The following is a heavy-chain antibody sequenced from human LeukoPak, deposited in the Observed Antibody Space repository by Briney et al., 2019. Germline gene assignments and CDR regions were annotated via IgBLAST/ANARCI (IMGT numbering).Heavy chain of an antibody. CDR2: IWYDGGNK. D-gene: IGHD6-6*01. V-gene: IGHV3-33*01. CDR1: GFTFSSHG. Sequence: GGSLRLSCAASGFTFSSHGMHWVRQAPGKGLEGVAVIWYDGGNKYYADSVKGRFTISRDNSKNTLYLQMNSLRAEGTAVYYCAAVWRGSSSSWFDPWGQGTLVTVSS. CDR3: AAVWRGSSSSWFDP. J-gene: IGHJ5*02.